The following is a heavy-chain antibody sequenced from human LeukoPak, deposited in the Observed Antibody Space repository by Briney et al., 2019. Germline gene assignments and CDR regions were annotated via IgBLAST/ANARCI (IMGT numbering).Heavy chain of an antibody. J-gene: IGHJ6*02. CDR2: ISGSGDST. D-gene: IGHD3-10*01. CDR3: AKVTGSGSYPAYYYYAMDA. V-gene: IGHV3-23*01. CDR1: GFTFSSCA. Sequence: GGSLRLSCAASGFTFSSCAMNWVRQAAGKGLEWVSVISGSGDSTYYADSVKGRFTISRDNSKNTLHLQMNSLRAEDTAVYYCAKVTGSGSYPAYYYYAMDAWGRGTTVTVSS.